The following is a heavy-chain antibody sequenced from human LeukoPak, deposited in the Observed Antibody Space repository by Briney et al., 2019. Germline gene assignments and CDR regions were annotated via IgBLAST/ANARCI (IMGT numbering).Heavy chain of an antibody. V-gene: IGHV3-9*01. J-gene: IGHJ4*02. Sequence: GGSLRLSCAASGFTFDDYAMHWVRQAPGKGLEWVSGISWNSGSIGYADSVKGRFTISRDNAKNSLYLQMNSLRAADTALYYCAKGRGAVAGSPFDYWGQGTLVTVSS. CDR2: ISWNSGSI. D-gene: IGHD6-19*01. CDR3: AKGRGAVAGSPFDY. CDR1: GFTFDDYA.